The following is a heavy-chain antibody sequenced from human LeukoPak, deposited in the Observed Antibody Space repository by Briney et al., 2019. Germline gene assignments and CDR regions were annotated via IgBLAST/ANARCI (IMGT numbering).Heavy chain of an antibody. Sequence: SETLSLTCTVSGGSISSGDYYWSWIRQPPGKGLEWIGYIYYSGSTYYNPSLKSRVTISVDTSKNQFSLKLSSVTAADTAVYYCARGYGSGSYYNPITWWFDPWGQGTLVTVSS. CDR3: ARGYGSGSYYNPITWWFDP. V-gene: IGHV4-30-4*01. CDR1: GGSISSGDYY. CDR2: IYYSGST. D-gene: IGHD3-10*01. J-gene: IGHJ5*02.